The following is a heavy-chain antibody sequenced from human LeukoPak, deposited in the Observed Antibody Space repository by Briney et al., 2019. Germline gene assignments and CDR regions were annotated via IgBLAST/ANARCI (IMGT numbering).Heavy chain of an antibody. J-gene: IGHJ4*02. D-gene: IGHD3-10*01. CDR1: GFTFCDYA. CDR3: TTYGSGRKFDY. Sequence: GGSLRLSCTASGFTFCDYAMSWVRQAPGKGLEWVGFIRSKAYGGTTEYAASVKGRFTISRDDSTNTLYLQMNSLKSEDTAVYYCTTYGSGRKFDYWGQGILVTVSS. V-gene: IGHV3-49*04. CDR2: IRSKAYGGTT.